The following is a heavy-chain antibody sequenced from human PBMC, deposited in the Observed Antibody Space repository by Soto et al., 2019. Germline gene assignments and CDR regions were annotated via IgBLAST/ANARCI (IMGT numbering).Heavy chain of an antibody. CDR3: ASAGGADVAATLDY. D-gene: IGHD2-15*01. V-gene: IGHV1-2*04. CDR1: GYTFTGYY. Sequence: ASVKVSCKASGYTFTGYYMHWVRQAPGQGLEWMGWINPNSGGTNYAQKFQGWVTMTRDTSISTAYMELSRLRSDDTAAYYCASAGGADVAATLDYWGQGTLVTVSS. CDR2: INPNSGGT. J-gene: IGHJ4*02.